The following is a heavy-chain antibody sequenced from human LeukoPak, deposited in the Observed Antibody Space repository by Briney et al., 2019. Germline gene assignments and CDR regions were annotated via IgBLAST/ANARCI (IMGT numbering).Heavy chain of an antibody. V-gene: IGHV4-34*01. Sequence: SETLSLTCAVYGGSFSGYYWSWIRQPPGKGLEWIGEINHSGSTNYNPSLKSRVTISVDTSKNQFSLKLSAVTAADTAVYYCASTGYSSGWYYFDYWGQGTLVTVSS. CDR3: ASTGYSSGWYYFDY. D-gene: IGHD6-19*01. CDR2: INHSGST. J-gene: IGHJ4*02. CDR1: GGSFSGYY.